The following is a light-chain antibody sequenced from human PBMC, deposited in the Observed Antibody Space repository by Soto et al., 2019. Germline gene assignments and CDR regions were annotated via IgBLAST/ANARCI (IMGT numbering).Light chain of an antibody. V-gene: IGLV2-8*01. CDR1: SSDVGGYNY. Sequence: QSVLTQPPSVSGSPGQSVAISCTGTSSDVGGYNYVSWYQQHPGKAPKLMIYEVNKRPSWVPDRFSGSKSGNTASLTVSGLQAEDEADYYCSSYAGSSNVFGTGTKLTVL. CDR2: EVN. CDR3: SSYAGSSNV. J-gene: IGLJ1*01.